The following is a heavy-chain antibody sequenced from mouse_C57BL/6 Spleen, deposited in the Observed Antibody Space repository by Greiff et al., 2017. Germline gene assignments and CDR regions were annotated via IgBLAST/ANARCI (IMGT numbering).Heavy chain of an antibody. J-gene: IGHJ3*01. CDR2: ILPGSGST. V-gene: IGHV1-9*01. CDR1: GYTFTGYW. D-gene: IGHD1-1*01. CDR3: ARSVITTVVEGFAY. Sequence: QVQLQQSGAELMKPGASVKLSCTATGYTFTGYWIEWVKQRPGHGLEWIGGILPGSGSTNYNAKFKGKATFTADTSSNTAYMQLSSLTTEDSAIYYCARSVITTVVEGFAYWGQGTLVTVSA.